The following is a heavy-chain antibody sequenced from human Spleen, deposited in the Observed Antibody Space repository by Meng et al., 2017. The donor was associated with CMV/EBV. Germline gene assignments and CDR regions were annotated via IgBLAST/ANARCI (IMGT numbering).Heavy chain of an antibody. V-gene: IGHV2-5*01. CDR1: GFSLTTTGVG. Sequence: SGFSLTTTGVGVGWIRQPPGKALEWLALIAWNDDNRYSPSLQSRLTFTKDTSKNQVILRMTNMDPEDSATYYCAHSSLDYNSERYYDFWGQGSLVTVSS. J-gene: IGHJ4*02. D-gene: IGHD3-10*01. CDR3: AHSSLDYNSERYYDF. CDR2: IAWNDDN.